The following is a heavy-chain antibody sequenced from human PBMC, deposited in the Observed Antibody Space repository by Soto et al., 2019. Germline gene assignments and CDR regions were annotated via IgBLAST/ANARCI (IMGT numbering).Heavy chain of an antibody. CDR3: ARHVGEGADYYYYGMDV. D-gene: IGHD1-26*01. Sequence: PSETLSLTCTVSGGSISSSSYYWGWIRQPPGKGLEWIGSIYYSGSTYYNPSLKSRVTISVDTSKNQYSMKMSSVTAADTAVYYCARHVGEGADYYYYGMDVWGQGTTVT. CDR1: GGSISSSSYY. J-gene: IGHJ6*02. CDR2: IYYSGST. V-gene: IGHV4-39*01.